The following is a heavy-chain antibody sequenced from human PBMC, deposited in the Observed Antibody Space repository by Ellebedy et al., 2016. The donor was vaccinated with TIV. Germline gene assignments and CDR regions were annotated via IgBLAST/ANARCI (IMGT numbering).Heavy chain of an antibody. V-gene: IGHV4-59*01. CDR1: GASISGYY. Sequence: MPSETLSLTCTVSGASISGYYWGWIRQPPGKTLEWIGYIYYSGSTNYNPSLKSRVTISVDTSKNQFSLNLSSVTAADTAVYYCARVSSYFEYWGQGILVPVSS. CDR2: IYYSGST. J-gene: IGHJ4*02. CDR3: ARVSSYFEY.